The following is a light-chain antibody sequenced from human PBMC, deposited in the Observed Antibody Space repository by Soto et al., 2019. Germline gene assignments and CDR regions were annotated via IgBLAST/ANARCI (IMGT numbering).Light chain of an antibody. CDR3: SSYGGSNNYVV. J-gene: IGLJ2*01. CDR1: SSDVGGYNY. Sequence: QSALTQPPSASGSPGQSVTISCTGTSSDVGGYNYVSWYQQHPGKAPKLMVYEVSKRPSGVPDRFSGSKSGNTASLTVSGLQAEDEADYYCSSYGGSNNYVVFGGGPQLTVL. V-gene: IGLV2-8*01. CDR2: EVS.